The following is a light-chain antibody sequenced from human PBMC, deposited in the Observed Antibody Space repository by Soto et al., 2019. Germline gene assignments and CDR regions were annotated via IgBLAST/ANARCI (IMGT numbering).Light chain of an antibody. V-gene: IGKV1-5*03. J-gene: IGKJ1*01. CDR1: QTISRW. CDR3: QHYNSYSEA. CDR2: KAS. Sequence: SQMSQPHYTLSGHPVDRFTSPSRASQTISRWLAWYQQKPGKAPKLLIYKASSLKSGVPSRFSGSGSGTEFTLTISSLQPDDFATYYCQHYNSYSEAFGQGTKVDI.